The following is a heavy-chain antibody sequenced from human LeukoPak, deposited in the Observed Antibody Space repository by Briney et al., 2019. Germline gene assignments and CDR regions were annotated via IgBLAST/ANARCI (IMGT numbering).Heavy chain of an antibody. CDR3: ARDSPYYYGSH. CDR1: GFTFSSYW. J-gene: IGHJ4*02. CDR2: IKQDGSEK. D-gene: IGHD3-10*01. V-gene: IGHV3-7*01. Sequence: PGGSLRLSCAASGFTFSSYWMTWVRQAPGRGLEWVANIKQDGSEKYYVDSVKGRFTVSRDNAKNSLYLQMNSLRAEDTAVYYCARDSPYYYGSHWGQGTLVTVSS.